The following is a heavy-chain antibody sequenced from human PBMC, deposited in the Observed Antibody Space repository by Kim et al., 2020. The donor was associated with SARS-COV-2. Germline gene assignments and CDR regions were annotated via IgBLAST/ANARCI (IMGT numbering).Heavy chain of an antibody. CDR1: GFTFSSYA. CDR3: AKVKGGYSGYSAVYFDY. V-gene: IGHV3-23*01. J-gene: IGHJ4*02. Sequence: GGSLRLSCAASGFTFSSYAMSWVRQAPGKGLEWVSAISGSGGSTYYADSVKGRFTISRDNSKNTLYLQMNSLRAEDTAVYYCAKVKGGYSGYSAVYFDYWGQGTLVTVSS. CDR2: ISGSGGST. D-gene: IGHD5-12*01.